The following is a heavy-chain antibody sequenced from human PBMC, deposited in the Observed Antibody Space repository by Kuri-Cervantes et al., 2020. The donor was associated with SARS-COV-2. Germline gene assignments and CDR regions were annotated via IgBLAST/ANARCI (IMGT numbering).Heavy chain of an antibody. V-gene: IGHV1-8*01. J-gene: IGHJ6*02. CDR3: ARGAIVLRTEFMDV. CDR2: VHPNTNKR. CDR1: GGTFSNYA. Sequence: ASVKVSCKVSGGTFSNYAISWVRQAPGQGLGWMTWVHPNTNKRDYVQKFQGRVTMTRDTSTSTVYMELSSLRSEDTAVYYCARGAIVLRTEFMDVWGQGATVTVSS. D-gene: IGHD2-8*01.